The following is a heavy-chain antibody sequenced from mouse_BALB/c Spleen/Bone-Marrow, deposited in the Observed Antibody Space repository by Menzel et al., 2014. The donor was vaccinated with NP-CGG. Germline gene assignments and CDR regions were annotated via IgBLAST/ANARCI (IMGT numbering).Heavy chain of an antibody. V-gene: IGHV5-12-2*01. Sequence: EVKLVESGGGLVQPGGSLKLSCAAPGFTFSSYTMSWVRQTPEKWLEWVAYISNGGGSTYYPDTVKGRFTISRDNAKNTLCMQMSSLRSESTGMYYCAREIYYYGSSSAYCGQRALFSVSA. J-gene: IGHJ3*01. CDR1: GFTFSSYT. CDR2: ISNGGGST. CDR3: AREIYYYGSSSAY. D-gene: IGHD1-1*01.